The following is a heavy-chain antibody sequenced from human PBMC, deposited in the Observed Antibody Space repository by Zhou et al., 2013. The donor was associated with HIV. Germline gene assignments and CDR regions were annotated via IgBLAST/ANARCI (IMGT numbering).Heavy chain of an antibody. V-gene: IGHV1-2*02. CDR3: ARTRVGFGRSWVYFDY. CDR2: INPNSGGT. Sequence: QVQLVQSGAEVKKPGASVKVSCKASGYTFTGYYMHWVRQAPGQGLEWMGWINPNSGGTNYAQKFQGRVTMTRDTSISTAYMELSRLRSDDTAVYYCARTRVGFGRSWVYFDYWGQGTLVTVSS. D-gene: IGHD6-13*01. CDR1: GYTFTGYY. J-gene: IGHJ4*02.